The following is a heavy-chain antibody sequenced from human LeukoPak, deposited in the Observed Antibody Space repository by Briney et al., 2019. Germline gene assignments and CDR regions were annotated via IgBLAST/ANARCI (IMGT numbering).Heavy chain of an antibody. CDR3: ARARGDDFWSGYYDYYYYYMNV. CDR2: ISSSSSYI. J-gene: IGHJ6*03. V-gene: IGHV3-21*01. CDR1: GFTFSSYS. D-gene: IGHD3-3*01. Sequence: GGSLRLSCAASGFTFSSYSMNWVRQAPGKGLEWVSSISSSSSYIYYADSVKGRFTISRDNAKNSLYLQMNSLRAEDTAVYYCARARGDDFWSGYYDYYYYYMNVWGKGTTVTVSS.